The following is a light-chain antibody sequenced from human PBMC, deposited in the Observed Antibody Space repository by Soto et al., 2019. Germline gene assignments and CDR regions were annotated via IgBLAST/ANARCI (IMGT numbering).Light chain of an antibody. J-gene: IGKJ1*01. Sequence: DIQMTPSPSSLSASVGDRVTITCRASQLISSYLNWYQQKPAKAPKLLIYAASSLQSGVPSRFSGSGSGTDFTLTISSLQPEDFATYYCQQSYSTPWTFGQGTKVEIK. CDR2: AAS. V-gene: IGKV1-39*01. CDR1: QLISSY. CDR3: QQSYSTPWT.